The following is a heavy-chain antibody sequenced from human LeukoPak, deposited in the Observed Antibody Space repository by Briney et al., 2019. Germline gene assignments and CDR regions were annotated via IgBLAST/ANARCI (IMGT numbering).Heavy chain of an antibody. CDR1: GFTFSDYY. V-gene: IGHV3-11*06. D-gene: IGHD4-17*01. J-gene: IGHJ4*02. CDR3: ASSRGRCDIADY. Sequence: PGGSLRLSCAASGFTFSDYYMSWIRQAPGKGLEWVSYISSSSSYTNYADSVKGRFTISRDNAKNSLYLQMNSLRAEDTAVYYCASSRGRCDIADYWGQGTLVTVSS. CDR2: ISSSSSYT.